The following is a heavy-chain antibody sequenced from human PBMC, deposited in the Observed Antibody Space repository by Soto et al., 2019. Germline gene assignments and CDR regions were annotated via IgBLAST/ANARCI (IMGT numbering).Heavy chain of an antibody. Sequence: GGSLRLSCAASGFTFTRYSMNWVRQAPGKGLEWVSSISSTTNYIYYGDSMKGRFTISRDNAKNSLYLEMNSLRAEDTAVYYCARESEDLTSNFDYWGQGTLVNVSS. J-gene: IGHJ4*02. CDR2: ISSTTNYI. CDR1: GFTFTRYS. CDR3: ARESEDLTSNFDY. V-gene: IGHV3-21*06.